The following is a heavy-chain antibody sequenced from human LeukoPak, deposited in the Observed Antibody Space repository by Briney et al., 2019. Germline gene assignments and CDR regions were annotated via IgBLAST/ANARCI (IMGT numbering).Heavy chain of an antibody. CDR2: ISSSSSYI. CDR3: ARENYDILTGYYSYIWTYNWFDP. Sequence: GGSLRLSCAASGFTFSSYSMNWVRQAPGKGLEWVSSISSSSSYIYYADSVKGRFTISRDNAKNSLYLQMNSLRAEDTAVYYCARENYDILTGYYSYIWTYNWFDPWGQGTLVTVSS. CDR1: GFTFSSYS. J-gene: IGHJ5*02. D-gene: IGHD3-9*01. V-gene: IGHV3-21*01.